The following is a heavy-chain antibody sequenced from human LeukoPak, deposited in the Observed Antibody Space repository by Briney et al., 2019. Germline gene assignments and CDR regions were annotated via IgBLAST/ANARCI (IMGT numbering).Heavy chain of an antibody. CDR1: GGSISSYY. D-gene: IGHD6-19*01. J-gene: IGHJ3*02. V-gene: IGHV4-4*07. CDR2: ICTSGST. CDR3: ARDQGYSSGWYGNDAFDI. Sequence: SETLSLTCTVSGGSISSYYWSWIRQPAGKGLEWIGRICTSGSTNYNPSLKSRVTMSVDTSKNQFSLKLSSVTAADTAVYYCARDQGYSSGWYGNDAFDIWGQGTMVTVSS.